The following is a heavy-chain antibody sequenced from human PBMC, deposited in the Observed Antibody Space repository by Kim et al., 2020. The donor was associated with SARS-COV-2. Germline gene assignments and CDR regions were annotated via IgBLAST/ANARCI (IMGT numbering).Heavy chain of an antibody. J-gene: IGHJ4*02. Sequence: SETLSLTCTVSGGSISSGGYYWSWIRQHPGKGLEWIGYIYYSGSTYYNPSLKSRVTISVDTSKNQFSLKLSSVTAADTSVYYCARDHGGLGDYYEWGQGTLVTVSS. CDR1: GGSISSGGYY. CDR2: IYYSGST. CDR3: ARDHGGLGDYYE. D-gene: IGHD3-22*01. V-gene: IGHV4-31*03.